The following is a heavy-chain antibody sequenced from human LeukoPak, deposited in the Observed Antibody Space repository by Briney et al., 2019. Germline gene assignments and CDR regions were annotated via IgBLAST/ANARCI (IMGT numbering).Heavy chain of an antibody. Sequence: GGSLRLSWAASGFTFSGSAMHWVRHASGKGLEWVGRIRSKSNNYATAYSESVKGRFTISRDDSKNMAYLQLNSLKTEDTAVYYCTRPLYSSNCFDPWGQGTLVTVSS. J-gene: IGHJ5*02. V-gene: IGHV3-73*01. CDR3: TRPLYSSNCFDP. CDR1: GFTFSGSA. CDR2: IRSKSNNYAT. D-gene: IGHD6-13*01.